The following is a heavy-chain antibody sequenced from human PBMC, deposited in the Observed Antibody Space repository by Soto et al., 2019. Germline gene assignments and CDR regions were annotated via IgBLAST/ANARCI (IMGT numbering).Heavy chain of an antibody. CDR1: GGSFSGYY. V-gene: IGHV4-34*01. Sequence: PSETLSLTCAVYGGSFSGYYWSWIRQPPGKGLEWIGEINHSVSTNYNPSLKSRVTISVDTSKNQFSLKLSSVTAADTAVYYCASGVGDYVWGSYRDYYYYYGMDVWGQGIKVTVSS. CDR2: INHSVST. D-gene: IGHD3-16*02. CDR3: ASGVGDYVWGSYRDYYYYYGMDV. J-gene: IGHJ6*02.